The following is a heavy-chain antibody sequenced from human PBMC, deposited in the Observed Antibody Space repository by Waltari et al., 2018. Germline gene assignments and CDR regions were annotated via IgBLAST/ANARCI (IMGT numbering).Heavy chain of an antibody. CDR3: ARAQYYGSGISSGWAYYYYYYMDV. D-gene: IGHD3-10*01. J-gene: IGHJ6*03. CDR1: GGTFSSYA. V-gene: IGHV1-69*05. Sequence: QVQLVQSGAEVKKPGSSVKVSCKASGGTFSSYAISWVRQAPGQGLEWMGGIIPIFGTANYAQKFQGRVTITTDESTSTAYMELSSLRSEDTAVYYCARAQYYGSGISSGWAYYYYYYMDVWGKGTTVTVSS. CDR2: IIPIFGTA.